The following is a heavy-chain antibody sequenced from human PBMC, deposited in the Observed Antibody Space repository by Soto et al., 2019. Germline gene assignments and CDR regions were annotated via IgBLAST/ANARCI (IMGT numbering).Heavy chain of an antibody. CDR2: IIPILGIA. CDR3: ARGRSGSIQPARCMDV. CDR1: GGTFSSYT. D-gene: IGHD5-12*01. V-gene: IGHV1-69*02. J-gene: IGHJ6*02. Sequence: QVELVQSRAEVKKPGSSVKVSCKASGGTFSSYTISWVRQAPGQGLEWMGRIIPILGIANYAQKFQGRVTITADKSTSTGYMELSSLRSEDTAVYYCARGRSGSIQPARCMDVWGQGTTVTVSS.